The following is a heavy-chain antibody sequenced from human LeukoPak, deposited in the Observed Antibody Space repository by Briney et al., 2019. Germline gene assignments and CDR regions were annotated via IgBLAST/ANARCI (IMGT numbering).Heavy chain of an antibody. V-gene: IGHV3-23*01. CDR1: GFTFSSYA. D-gene: IGHD6-19*01. J-gene: IGHJ6*02. CDR2: ISGSGGST. CDR3: AKPVAAYYYYYGMDV. Sequence: GGSLRLSCAASGFTFSSYAMSWVPQAPGKGLKWVSAISGSGGSTYYADSVKGRFTISRDNSKNTLYLQMNSLRAEDTAVYYCAKPVAAYYYYYGMDVWGQGTTVTVSS.